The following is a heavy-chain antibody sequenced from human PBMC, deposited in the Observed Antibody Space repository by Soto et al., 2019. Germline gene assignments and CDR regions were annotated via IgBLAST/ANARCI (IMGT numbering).Heavy chain of an antibody. CDR1: GASITSYY. CDR2: VYARGAT. D-gene: IGHD4-17*01. J-gene: IGHJ6*02. Sequence: QVELQESGPGLVKPSETLSLTCSVSGASITSYYWSWIRQSAGGGLQWIGRVYARGATNYNPSLKSRVTISGDTSKNQFSLKLTSVTAADTAVYYCARSSGDDFFYYGMDVWGHGTTVTVSS. V-gene: IGHV4-4*07. CDR3: ARSSGDDFFYYGMDV.